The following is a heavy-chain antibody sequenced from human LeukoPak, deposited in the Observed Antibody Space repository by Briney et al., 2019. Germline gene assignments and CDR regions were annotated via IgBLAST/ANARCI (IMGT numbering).Heavy chain of an antibody. CDR1: GGTFSSYA. Sequence: SVKVSCKTSGGTFSSYAISWVRQAPGQGLEWMGRIIPIFGTANYAQKFQGRVTITTDESTSTAYMELSSLRSEDTAVYYCASEYYDFWSGSDWFDPWGQGTLVTVSS. CDR2: IIPIFGTA. D-gene: IGHD3-3*01. V-gene: IGHV1-69*05. J-gene: IGHJ5*02. CDR3: ASEYYDFWSGSDWFDP.